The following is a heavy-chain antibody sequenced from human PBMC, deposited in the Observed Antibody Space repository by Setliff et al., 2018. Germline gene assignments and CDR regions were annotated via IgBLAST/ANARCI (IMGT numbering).Heavy chain of an antibody. D-gene: IGHD4-4*01. Sequence: SETLSLTCADYGGAFSGYYWSWIRQPPGKGLEGIGEINHSGSTNYNPSLKSRVTISIDTSKNQFSLKLSSVAAADTAVYYCASLGMTTMMDWYFDLWGRGTLVTVSS. V-gene: IGHV4-34*01. J-gene: IGHJ2*01. CDR2: INHSGST. CDR1: GGAFSGYY. CDR3: ASLGMTTMMDWYFDL.